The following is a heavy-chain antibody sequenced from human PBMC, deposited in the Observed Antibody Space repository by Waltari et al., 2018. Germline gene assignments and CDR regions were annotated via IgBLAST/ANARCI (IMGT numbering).Heavy chain of an antibody. CDR3: AREYCTGSGCYYFDY. CDR2: IGGGSGST. D-gene: IGHD2-8*02. J-gene: IGHJ4*02. V-gene: IGHV4-59*12. CDR1: GGSISGYY. Sequence: QVQLQESGPGLVKPSETLSLTCAVSGGSISGYYWSWIRQPPGKGLEWIGYIGGGSGSTEYNPSLKSRVTISRDTSKNQFSLKLSSVTAADTAVYYCAREYCTGSGCYYFDYWGQGVLVTVSS.